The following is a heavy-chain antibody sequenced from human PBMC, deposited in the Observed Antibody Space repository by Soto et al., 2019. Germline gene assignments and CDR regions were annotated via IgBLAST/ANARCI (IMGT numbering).Heavy chain of an antibody. CDR1: GGTFSSYT. CDR2: IIPILGIA. CDR3: ARDPTSRYCRGGSCYSGGGAFDI. V-gene: IGHV1-69*08. Sequence: QVQLVQSGAEVKKPGSSVKVSCKASGGTFSSYTISWVRQAPGQGREWMGRIIPILGIANYAQKFQGRVTITADKSTSTAYMELSSLRSEDTAVYYCARDPTSRYCRGGSCYSGGGAFDIWGQGTMVTVSS. D-gene: IGHD2-15*01. J-gene: IGHJ3*02.